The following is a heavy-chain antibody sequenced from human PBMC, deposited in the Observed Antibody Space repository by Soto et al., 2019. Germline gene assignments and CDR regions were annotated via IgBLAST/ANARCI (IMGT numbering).Heavy chain of an antibody. D-gene: IGHD4-17*01. CDR3: APEPDYGANSGLGVVDY. CDR2: IIPVFATP. CDR1: GGPFSDYS. V-gene: IGHV1-69*06. J-gene: IGHJ4*02. Sequence: QVQLVQSGAEVKKPGSSVKVSCKASGGPFSDYSINWVRQAPGQGLEWVGGIIPVFATPNYAQKFQGRVTLTADKSTSTAYMALSNLRSEDTAIYFCAPEPDYGANSGLGVVDYWGQVTLVTVTS.